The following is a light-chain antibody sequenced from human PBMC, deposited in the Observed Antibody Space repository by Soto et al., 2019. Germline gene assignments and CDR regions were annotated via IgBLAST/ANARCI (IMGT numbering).Light chain of an antibody. V-gene: IGKV1-5*03. CDR3: QHYNSYSEA. CDR2: KAS. J-gene: IGKJ1*01. CDR1: QTISSW. Sequence: DLRMTQSPSTLSGSVGARVTITCRASQTISSWLAWYQQKPGKAPKLLIYKASTLKSGVPSRFSGSGSGTEGTLTISSLQPDDCETYDGQHYNSYSEAFGQGTKVDIK.